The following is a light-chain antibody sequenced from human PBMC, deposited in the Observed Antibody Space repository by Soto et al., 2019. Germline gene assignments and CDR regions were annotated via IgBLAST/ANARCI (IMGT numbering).Light chain of an antibody. Sequence: QSALTQPASVSGSPGQSITISCTGTSSDVGTYNLVSWYQHHPGKAPKLMIYEGSKRPSGVSNRFSGSQSGNTASLTISGLQAEDEADYYCCSYAGSSTSVFGTGPKLTVL. J-gene: IGLJ1*01. CDR2: EGS. V-gene: IGLV2-23*01. CDR1: SSDVGTYNL. CDR3: CSYAGSSTSV.